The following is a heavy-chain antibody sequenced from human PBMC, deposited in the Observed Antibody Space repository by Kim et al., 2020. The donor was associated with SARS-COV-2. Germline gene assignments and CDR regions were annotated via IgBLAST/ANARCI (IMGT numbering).Heavy chain of an antibody. CDR3: ARGPLSDIVATIRRNYYYGMDV. CDR2: IKQDGSEK. D-gene: IGHD5-12*01. Sequence: GGSLRLSCAASGFTFSSYWMSWVRQAPGKGLEWVANIKQDGSEKYYVDSVKGRFTISRDNAKNSLYLQMNSLRAEDTAVYYCARGPLSDIVATIRRNYYYGMDVCGQGTTVTLSS. J-gene: IGHJ6*02. V-gene: IGHV3-7*03. CDR1: GFTFSSYW.